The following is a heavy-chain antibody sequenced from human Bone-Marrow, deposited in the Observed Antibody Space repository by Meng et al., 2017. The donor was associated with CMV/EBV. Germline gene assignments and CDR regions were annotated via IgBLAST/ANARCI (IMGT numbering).Heavy chain of an antibody. D-gene: IGHD4-23*01. CDR2: ISSSGSTI. V-gene: IGHV3-48*03. J-gene: IGHJ4*02. CDR3: ARDRWHVYYFDY. CDR1: GFTFSSYG. Sequence: GGSLRLSCAASGFTFSSYGMNWVRQAPGKGLEWVSYISSSGSTIYYADSVKGRFTISRDNAKNSLYLQMNSLRAEDTAVYYCARDRWHVYYFDYWGQGTLVTVSS.